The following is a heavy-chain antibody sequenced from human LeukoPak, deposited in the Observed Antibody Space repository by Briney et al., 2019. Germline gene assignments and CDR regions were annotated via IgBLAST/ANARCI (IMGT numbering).Heavy chain of an antibody. CDR3: AREVSGGFDF. CDR2: FGTRSTSI. J-gene: IGHJ4*02. Sequence: GGSLRLSYTASGFTFSGYSMNWIRQAPGKGLEWVSSFGTRSTSIYHAGSVKGRFAISRDNAKNSLYLQMNSLRAEDTAVYYCAREVSGGFDFWGQGTLVTVSS. CDR1: GFTFSGYS. V-gene: IGHV3-21*01. D-gene: IGHD3-10*01.